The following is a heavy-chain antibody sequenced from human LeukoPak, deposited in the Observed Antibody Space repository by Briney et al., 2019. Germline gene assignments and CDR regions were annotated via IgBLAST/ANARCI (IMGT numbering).Heavy chain of an antibody. J-gene: IGHJ6*02. CDR1: GYTFTSYA. Sequence: ASVKVSCKASGYTFTSYAMHWVRQAPGQRLEWMGWINAGNGNTKYSQKFQGGVTITRDTSASTAYMELSSLRSEDTAVYYCARAAPMGRYFDWLLTDYYYGMDVWGQGTTVTVSS. CDR2: INAGNGNT. D-gene: IGHD3-9*01. V-gene: IGHV1-3*01. CDR3: ARAAPMGRYFDWLLTDYYYGMDV.